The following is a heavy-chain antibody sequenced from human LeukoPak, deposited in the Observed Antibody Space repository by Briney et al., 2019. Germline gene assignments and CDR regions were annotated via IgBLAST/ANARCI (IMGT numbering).Heavy chain of an antibody. CDR3: AREIRYDFWSGYSYYFDY. Sequence: SETLSLTCAVYGGSFSGYYWSWIRQPPGKGLEWIGEINYSGSTNYNPSLKSRVTISVDTSKNQFSLKLSSVTAADTAVYYCAREIRYDFWSGYSYYFDYWGQGTLVTVSS. CDR1: GGSFSGYY. V-gene: IGHV4-34*01. CDR2: INYSGST. D-gene: IGHD3-3*01. J-gene: IGHJ4*02.